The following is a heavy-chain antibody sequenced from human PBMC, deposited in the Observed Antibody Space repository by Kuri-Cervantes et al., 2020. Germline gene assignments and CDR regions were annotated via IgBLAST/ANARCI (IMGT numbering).Heavy chain of an antibody. D-gene: IGHD5-18*01. V-gene: IGHV4-61*02. J-gene: IGHJ3*02. CDR2: IYTSGST. Sequence: SETLSLTCTVSGGSINSGSSYWSWIRQPAGRGPEWIGRIYTSGSTNYNPSLKSRVTISIDTSKDQFSLKLRSVTAADTAVYYCAREGQQYSYGYNAFDIWGQGTMVTVSS. CDR3: AREGQQYSYGYNAFDI. CDR1: GGSINSGSSY.